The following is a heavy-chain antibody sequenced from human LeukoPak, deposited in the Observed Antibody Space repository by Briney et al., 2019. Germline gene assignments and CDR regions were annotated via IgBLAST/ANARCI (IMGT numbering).Heavy chain of an antibody. Sequence: WASVKVSCKASGYIFTAYYMHWVRQPPGQGLEWMGWVNPNGGGTNYAQNFQGRVTMTRDTSISTAYMEVSRLRSDDTAVYYCATGGAGTSGTAVDYWGQGTLVTVSS. D-gene: IGHD1-1*01. J-gene: IGHJ4*02. V-gene: IGHV1-2*02. CDR1: GYIFTAYY. CDR3: ATGGAGTSGTAVDY. CDR2: VNPNGGGT.